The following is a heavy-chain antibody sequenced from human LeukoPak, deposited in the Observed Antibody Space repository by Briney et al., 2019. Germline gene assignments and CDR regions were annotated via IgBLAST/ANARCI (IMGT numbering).Heavy chain of an antibody. D-gene: IGHD4-17*01. Sequence: GGSLRLSRAASGFTFSRYSMNWVRQAPGKGVEWVSSISSSSSYIYYADSVKGRFTISGDNAKNSLYLQMNRLRAEDTAVYYCARAMAAMTTVTTDDYWGQGTLVTVSS. CDR3: ARAMAAMTTVTTDDY. CDR1: GFTFSRYS. CDR2: ISSSSSYI. V-gene: IGHV3-21*01. J-gene: IGHJ4*02.